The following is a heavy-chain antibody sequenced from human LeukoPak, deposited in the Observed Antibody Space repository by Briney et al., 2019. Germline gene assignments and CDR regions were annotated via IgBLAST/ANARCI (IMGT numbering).Heavy chain of an antibody. CDR2: ISGSGAST. J-gene: IGHJ4*02. CDR3: AKDVGKWESLHFFDY. CDR1: GFTFSTNA. Sequence: GGSLRLSCLTSGFTFSTNAMSWVRQAPGKGLEWISGISGSGASTYYADSVTDRFTISRDNSRNTLYLQMNSLRGDDTAVYYCAKDVGKWESLHFFDYWGQGTLVTVSS. V-gene: IGHV3-23*01. D-gene: IGHD1-26*01.